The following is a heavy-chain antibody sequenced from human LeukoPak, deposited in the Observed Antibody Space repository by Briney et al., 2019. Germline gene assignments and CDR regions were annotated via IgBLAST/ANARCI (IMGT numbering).Heavy chain of an antibody. CDR2: IYYSGST. V-gene: IGHV4-39*01. CDR3: ARHRGGNSRWYFDY. D-gene: IGHD4-23*01. J-gene: IGHJ4*02. Sequence: SETLSLTCTVSGGSISSSSYYWGWIRQPPGKGLEWTGSIYYSGSTYYNPSLKSRVTISVDTSKNQFSLKLSSVTAADTAVYYCARHRGGNSRWYFDYWGQGTLVTVSS. CDR1: GGSISSSSYY.